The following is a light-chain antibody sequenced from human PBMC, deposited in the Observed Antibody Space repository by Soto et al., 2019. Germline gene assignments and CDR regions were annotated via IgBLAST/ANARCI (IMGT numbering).Light chain of an antibody. J-gene: IGKJ1*01. Sequence: EIVLTQSPATLSLSPGERATLSCGASQSVSSSYLAWYQQKPRLAPRLLIYDASSRATGIPDRFSGSGSGTDFTLTISRLEPEDFAVYYCQQYGSSQWTFGQGTKVEIK. CDR3: QQYGSSQWT. V-gene: IGKV3D-20*01. CDR1: QSVSSSY. CDR2: DAS.